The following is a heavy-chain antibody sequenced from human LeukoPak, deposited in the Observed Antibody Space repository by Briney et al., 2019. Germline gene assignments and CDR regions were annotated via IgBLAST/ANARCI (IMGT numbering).Heavy chain of an antibody. CDR1: GYTFTSYD. V-gene: IGHV1-8*01. D-gene: IGHD5-12*01. Sequence: ASVKLSCKASGYTFTSYDINWVRQATGQGLEWMGWMNPNSGNTGYAQKFQGRATMTRNTSISTAYKELSSLRSEDTAVYYCARDSGYADYWGQGTLVTVSS. CDR3: ARDSGYADY. J-gene: IGHJ4*02. CDR2: MNPNSGNT.